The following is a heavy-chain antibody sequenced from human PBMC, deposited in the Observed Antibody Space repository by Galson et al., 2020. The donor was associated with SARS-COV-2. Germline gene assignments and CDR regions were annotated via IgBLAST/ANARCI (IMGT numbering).Heavy chain of an antibody. CDR3: AKVDKDYTYFDS. Sequence: GGSLRLSCVASGFSFSGFAMTWVRQAPGKGLQWVSTVSGSGGAKYYADSVKGRFTISRDNSNNTLFLQMNNLRGEDTALYYCAKVDKDYTYFDSWGQGILVTVSS. V-gene: IGHV3-23*01. J-gene: IGHJ4*02. D-gene: IGHD4-4*01. CDR1: GFSFSGFA. CDR2: VSGSGGAK.